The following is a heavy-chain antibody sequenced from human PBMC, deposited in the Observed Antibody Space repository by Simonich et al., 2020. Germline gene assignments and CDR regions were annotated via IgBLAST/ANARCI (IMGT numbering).Heavy chain of an antibody. D-gene: IGHD1-26*01. CDR1: GYTFTGYY. Sequence: QVQLVQSGAEVKKPGASVKVSCKASGYTFTGYYMHWLRQAPGQGIEWMGWINPNSGGTNYAQKCQGRVTMTRDTSISTAYMELSRLRSDDTAVYYCARVPPTSGSYYYYYYYMDVWGKGTTVTVSS. CDR3: ARVPPTSGSYYYYYYYMDV. J-gene: IGHJ6*03. CDR2: INPNSGGT. V-gene: IGHV1-2*02.